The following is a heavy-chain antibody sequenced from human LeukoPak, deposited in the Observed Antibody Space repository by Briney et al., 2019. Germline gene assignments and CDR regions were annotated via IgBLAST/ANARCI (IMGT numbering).Heavy chain of an antibody. V-gene: IGHV3-21*01. CDR2: ISSGGHI. J-gene: IGHJ4*02. D-gene: IGHD3-22*01. CDR1: GFTFSSYG. CDR3: ARDQDGGKYYYESSGYSH. Sequence: GGSLRLSCAASGFTFSSYGLNWVRQPPGKGLEWVSTISSGGHIYYEDSVKGRFTISRDNAKNSLYLQMNSLRAEGTAVYYCARDQDGGKYYYESSGYSHWGQGILVTVSS.